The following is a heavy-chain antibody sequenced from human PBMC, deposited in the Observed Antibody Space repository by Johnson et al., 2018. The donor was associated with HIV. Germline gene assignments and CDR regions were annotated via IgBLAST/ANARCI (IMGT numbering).Heavy chain of an antibody. Sequence: QMQLVESGGGVVQPGRSLRLSCAASGFTFSSYAMHWVRQAPGKGLEWVAVIWYDGSNNYYADSVKGRFTISKDNSRNTLFLHMNSLRADDTAVYYCAKKEVGFGEAIDAVDIWGQGTMVTVSS. CDR3: AKKEVGFGEAIDAVDI. CDR2: IWYDGSNN. D-gene: IGHD3-10*01. CDR1: GFTFSSYA. V-gene: IGHV3-33*06. J-gene: IGHJ3*02.